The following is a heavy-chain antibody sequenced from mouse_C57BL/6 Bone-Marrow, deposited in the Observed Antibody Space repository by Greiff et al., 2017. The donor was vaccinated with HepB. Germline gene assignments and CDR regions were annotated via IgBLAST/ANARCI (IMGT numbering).Heavy chain of an antibody. CDR1: GFSLTNYG. Sequence: VQLQQSGPGLVQPSQRLSITCTVSGFSLTNYGVHWVRQSPGKGLEWLGAIWSGGSPDYNAAFISRLSISKDNSESQVFFKMNSLLADDTAIYYCARMAYYSNSNYFDNWGQGTTLTVSS. CDR3: ARMAYYSNSNYFDN. J-gene: IGHJ2*01. CDR2: IWSGGSP. D-gene: IGHD2-5*01. V-gene: IGHV2-2*01.